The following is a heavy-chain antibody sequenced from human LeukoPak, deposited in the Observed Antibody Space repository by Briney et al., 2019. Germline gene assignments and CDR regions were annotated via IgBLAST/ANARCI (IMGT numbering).Heavy chain of an antibody. Sequence: ASVKVSCKASGYTFTGYYMHWVRQAPGQGLEWMGWINPNSGGTNYAQKFQGRVTMTRDTSISTAYMELSRLRSDDTPVYYCARDWGYYDSSGYQHFDYWGQGTLVTVSS. CDR2: INPNSGGT. CDR3: ARDWGYYDSSGYQHFDY. J-gene: IGHJ4*02. CDR1: GYTFTGYY. V-gene: IGHV1-2*02. D-gene: IGHD3-22*01.